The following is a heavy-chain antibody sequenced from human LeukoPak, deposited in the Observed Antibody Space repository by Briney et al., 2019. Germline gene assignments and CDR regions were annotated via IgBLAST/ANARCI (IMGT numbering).Heavy chain of an antibody. D-gene: IGHD4-17*01. CDR1: GFTFSSYA. V-gene: IGHV3-30*04. CDR2: ISYDGSNK. J-gene: IGHJ3*02. CDR3: ARDRNYGDYEGGAFDI. Sequence: GGSLRLSCAASGFTFSSYAMHWVRQAPGMGLEWVGVISYDGSNKYYPDSVKGRFTISRDNSKNTLYLQMTRVRAEDTAVYDCARDRNYGDYEGGAFDIWGQGTMVTVSS.